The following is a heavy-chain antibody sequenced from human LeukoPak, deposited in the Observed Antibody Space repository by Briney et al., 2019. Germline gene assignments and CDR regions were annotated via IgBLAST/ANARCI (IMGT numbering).Heavy chain of an antibody. CDR1: GFYFNDYA. CDR3: AKGGLRVASYGMDV. V-gene: IGHV3-23*01. Sequence: PGGSLRLSCATSGFYFNDYAMTWVRQAPGKGLEWVSAISGSGGSTYYADSVKGRFTISRDNSKNTLYLQMNSLRAEDTAVYYCAKGGLRVASYGMDVWGQGTTVTVSS. J-gene: IGHJ6*02. CDR2: ISGSGGST. D-gene: IGHD5-12*01.